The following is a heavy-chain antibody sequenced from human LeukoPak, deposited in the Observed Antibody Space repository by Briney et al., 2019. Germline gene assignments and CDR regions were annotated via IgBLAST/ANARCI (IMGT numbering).Heavy chain of an antibody. J-gene: IGHJ4*02. CDR3: ARRQVLFPQVGATTVLDY. CDR1: GFTFSDYY. CDR2: ISSSGSTI. D-gene: IGHD1-26*01. V-gene: IGHV3-11*01. Sequence: PGGSLRLSCAASGFTFSDYYMSWIRQAPGKGLEWVSYISSSGSTIYYADSVKGRFTISRDNAKNSLYLQMNSLRAEDTAVYYCARRQVLFPQVGATTVLDYWGQGTLVTVSS.